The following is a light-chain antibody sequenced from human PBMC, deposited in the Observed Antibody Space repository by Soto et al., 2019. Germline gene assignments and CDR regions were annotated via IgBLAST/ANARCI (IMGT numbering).Light chain of an antibody. CDR2: GAS. CDR1: QSVSSN. V-gene: IGKV3-15*01. Sequence: EIVMTQSPATLSVSPGERATLSCRASQSVSSNLAWYQQKPGQAPRLLIYGASTRATGIPARFSGSGSGTEFILTISRLQSEDFAVYYCQQYNNWPITFGQGTRLEIK. J-gene: IGKJ5*01. CDR3: QQYNNWPIT.